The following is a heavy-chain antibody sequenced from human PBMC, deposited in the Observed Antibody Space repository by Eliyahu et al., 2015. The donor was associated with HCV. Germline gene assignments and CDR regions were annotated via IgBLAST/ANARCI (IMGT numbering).Heavy chain of an antibody. Sequence: EVQLVESGGGLVXPGGSLRLXCAASGFTFXXXWXSWVRQAPGKGLEWVGRIKSKTDGGTTDYAAPVKGRFTISRDDSKNTLYXQMNSLKTEDTAVYYCTTAVRYNWNYLPGDAFDIWGQGTMVTVSS. CDR3: TTAVRYNWNYLPGDAFDI. V-gene: IGHV3-15*01. CDR2: IKSKTDGGTT. D-gene: IGHD1-7*01. CDR1: GFTFXXXW. J-gene: IGHJ3*02.